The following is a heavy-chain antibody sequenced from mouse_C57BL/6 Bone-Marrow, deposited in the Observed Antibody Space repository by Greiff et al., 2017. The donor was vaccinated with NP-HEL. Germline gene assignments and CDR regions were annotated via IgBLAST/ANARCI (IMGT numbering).Heavy chain of an antibody. D-gene: IGHD2-3*01. Sequence: EVKLVESGGDLVKPGGSLKLSCAASGFTFSSYGMSWVRQTPDKRLEWVATISSGGSYTYYPDSVKGRFTISRDNAKNTLYLQMSSLKSEDTAMYYCARRWLLSGFAYWGQGTLVTVSA. J-gene: IGHJ3*01. CDR2: ISSGGSYT. CDR3: ARRWLLSGFAY. CDR1: GFTFSSYG. V-gene: IGHV5-6*02.